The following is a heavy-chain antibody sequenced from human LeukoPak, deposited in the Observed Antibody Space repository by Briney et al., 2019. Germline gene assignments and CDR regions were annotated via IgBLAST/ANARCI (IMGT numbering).Heavy chain of an antibody. CDR2: ISSSGSTT. CDR1: GFTFSDYY. V-gene: IGHV3-11*01. D-gene: IGHD2-15*01. J-gene: IGHJ5*02. Sequence: GGSLRLSCAASGFTFSDYYMSWIRQAPGKGLEWVSYISSSGSTTYYADSVKGRFTISRDNSKNTLYLQMNSLRAEDAAVYYCAKGGPYCSGGSCLVDWFDPWGQGTLVTVSS. CDR3: AKGGPYCSGGSCLVDWFDP.